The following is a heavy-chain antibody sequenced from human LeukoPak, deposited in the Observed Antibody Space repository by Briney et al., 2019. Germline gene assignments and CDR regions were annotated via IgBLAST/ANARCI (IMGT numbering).Heavy chain of an antibody. CDR3: AAGPFYDITGYHLNY. CDR1: EYTLTELS. Sequence: ASVKVSCKVSEYTLTELSIHWVRQAPGRGLEWVGGYDPEEGRRVFGPRFHGRVTMTEYTSTATAYMELSSLRSDDTAVYYCAAGPFYDITGYHLNYWGRGTLVAVSS. V-gene: IGHV1-24*01. CDR2: YDPEEGRR. D-gene: IGHD3-22*01. J-gene: IGHJ4*02.